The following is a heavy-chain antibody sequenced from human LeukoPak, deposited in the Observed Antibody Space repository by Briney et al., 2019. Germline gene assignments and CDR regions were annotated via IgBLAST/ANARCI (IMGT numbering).Heavy chain of an antibody. V-gene: IGHV1-18*01. J-gene: IGHJ4*02. CDR1: GYTFTSYG. D-gene: IGHD6-13*01. CDR3: AREGYSSSWLRTVGVELDY. Sequence: ASVKVSCKASGYTFTSYGISWVRQAPGQGLEWMGWISAYNGNTNYAQKLQDRVTMTTDTSTSTAYMELRSLRSDDTAVYYCAREGYSSSWLRTVGVELDYWGQGTLVTVSS. CDR2: ISAYNGNT.